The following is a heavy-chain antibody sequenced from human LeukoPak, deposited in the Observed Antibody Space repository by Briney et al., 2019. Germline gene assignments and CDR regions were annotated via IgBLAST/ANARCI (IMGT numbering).Heavy chain of an antibody. D-gene: IGHD3-22*01. CDR3: AKDSSGYYWDY. J-gene: IGHJ4*02. CDR2: ISWDGGST. V-gene: IGHV3-43D*03. CDR1: GFTFDDYA. Sequence: GGSLRLSCAASGFTFDDYAMHWVRQAPEKGLEWVSLISWDGGSTYYADSVKGRFTISRDNSKNSLYLQMNSLRAEDTALYYCAKDSSGYYWDYWGQGTLVTVSS.